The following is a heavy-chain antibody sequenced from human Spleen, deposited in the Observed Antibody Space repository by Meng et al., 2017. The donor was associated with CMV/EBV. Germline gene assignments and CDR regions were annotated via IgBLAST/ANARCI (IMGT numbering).Heavy chain of an antibody. CDR3: ARAHLPSMVRGVIGTDV. Sequence: SETLSLTCTVSGGSVSSGSYYWSWIRQPPGKGLEWIGYIYYSGGTNYNPSLKSRVTISVDTSKNQFSLKLSSVTAADTAVYYCARAHLPSMVRGVIGTDVWGQGTTVTVSS. CDR1: GGSVSSGSYY. D-gene: IGHD3-10*01. CDR2: IYYSGGT. J-gene: IGHJ6*02. V-gene: IGHV4-61*01.